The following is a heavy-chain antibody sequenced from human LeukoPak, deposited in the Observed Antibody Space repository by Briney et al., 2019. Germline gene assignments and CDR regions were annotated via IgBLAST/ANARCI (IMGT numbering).Heavy chain of an antibody. D-gene: IGHD4-17*01. Sequence: SETLSLTCTVSGGSISSGSYYWSWIRQPAGKGLVWIGRIYTSGSTNYNPSLKSRVTISVDTSKNQFSLKLSSVTAADTAMYYCARVRLVTSRGGDYFDYWGQGTLVTVSS. J-gene: IGHJ4*02. CDR2: IYTSGST. CDR1: GGSISSGSYY. V-gene: IGHV4-61*02. CDR3: ARVRLVTSRGGDYFDY.